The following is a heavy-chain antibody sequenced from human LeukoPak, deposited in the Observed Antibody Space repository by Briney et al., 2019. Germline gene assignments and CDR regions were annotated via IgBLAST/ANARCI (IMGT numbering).Heavy chain of an antibody. CDR1: GGSISSYY. J-gene: IGHJ4*02. CDR3: ARGGWNKFDY. D-gene: IGHD3-22*01. Sequence: PSETLSLTCTVSGGSISSYYWSWIRQPPGKGLEWIGFIFYSGATNYNPSLKSRVTISVDTSKNQFSLKLSSVTAADTAVYYCARGGWNKFDYWGQGTLVTVSS. CDR2: IFYSGAT. V-gene: IGHV4-59*01.